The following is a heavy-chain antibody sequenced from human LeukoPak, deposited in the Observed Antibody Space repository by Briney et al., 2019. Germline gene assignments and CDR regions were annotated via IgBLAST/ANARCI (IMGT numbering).Heavy chain of an antibody. J-gene: IGHJ4*02. CDR3: AKGHTAMITQDY. Sequence: GGSLRLPCAASGFTFSTTAMGWVRQAPGKGLEWVAVISYDGSSKYYADSVKGRFTISGDNSKNTLYLQMNSLRAEDTAVYYCAKGHTAMITQDYWGQGTLVTVSS. D-gene: IGHD1-20*01. CDR1: GFTFSTTA. V-gene: IGHV3-30*18. CDR2: ISYDGSSK.